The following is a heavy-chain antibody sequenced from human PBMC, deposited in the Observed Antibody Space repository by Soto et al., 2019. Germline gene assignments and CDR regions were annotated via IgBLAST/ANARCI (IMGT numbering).Heavy chain of an antibody. D-gene: IGHD5-18*01. CDR3: ARGDTAMFY. CDR1: GFTFSSYA. V-gene: IGHV3-30-3*01. J-gene: IGHJ4*02. CDR2: ISYDGSNK. Sequence: QVQLVESGGGVVQPGRSLRLSCAASGFTFSSYAMHWVRQAPGKGLEWVAVISYDGSNKYYADSVKGRFTISRDNSKNTLYLQMNSLRAEDTAVYYCARGDTAMFYWGQGTLVTVSS.